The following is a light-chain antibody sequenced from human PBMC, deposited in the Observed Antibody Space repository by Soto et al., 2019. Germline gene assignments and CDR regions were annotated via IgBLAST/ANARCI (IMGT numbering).Light chain of an antibody. J-gene: IGLJ2*01. CDR2: GNT. V-gene: IGLV1-40*01. CDR1: SSNIGAGYD. Sequence: QSVLTQPPSVSGAPGQRVTISCTGSSSNIGAGYDVHWYQHLPGTAPKLLIYGNTNRPSGVPDRFSGSKSGTSASLAITGLQAEDEADYYCQSYDNSLSASVVFGGGTKLTVL. CDR3: QSYDNSLSASVV.